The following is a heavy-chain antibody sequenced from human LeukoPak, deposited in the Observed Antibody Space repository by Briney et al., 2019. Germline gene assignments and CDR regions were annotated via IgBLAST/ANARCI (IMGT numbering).Heavy chain of an antibody. D-gene: IGHD1-26*01. CDR2: MNPNSGNT. J-gene: IGHJ4*02. Sequence: ASVKVSCKASGYTFTSYDINWVRQATGQGLEWMGWMNPNSGNTGYAQKFQGRVTITRNTSISTAYMELSSLRAEDTALYYCAKDQTPMDSGTYGFDYWGQGTLVTVSS. CDR1: GYTFTSYD. CDR3: AKDQTPMDSGTYGFDY. V-gene: IGHV1-8*03.